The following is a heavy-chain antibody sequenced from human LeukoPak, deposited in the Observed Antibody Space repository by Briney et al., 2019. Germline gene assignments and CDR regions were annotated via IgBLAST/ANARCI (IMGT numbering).Heavy chain of an antibody. J-gene: IGHJ4*02. CDR3: AREGTDFAYFDY. D-gene: IGHD2/OR15-2a*01. V-gene: IGHV3-30*02. CDR1: GFTFSSYG. Sequence: GGSLRLSCAASGFTFSSYGMHWVRQAPDKGLEWVSFIRYDGSNKYYADSVKGRFTVSRDNSKNTLYLQMNSLRPEDTAVYYCAREGTDFAYFDYWGQGTLVTVSS. CDR2: IRYDGSNK.